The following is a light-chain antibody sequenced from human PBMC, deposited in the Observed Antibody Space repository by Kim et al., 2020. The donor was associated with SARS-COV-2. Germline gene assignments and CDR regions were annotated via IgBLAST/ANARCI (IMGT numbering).Light chain of an antibody. CDR3: QQYSSSPAT. CDR2: GAS. CDR1: QSVSSNY. Sequence: PGERAPRSCRASQSVSSNYLAWYQQKPGQAPRLLIYGASSRATGIPDRFSGSGSGTDFTLTITRLEPEDFAVYYCQQYSSSPATFGQGTKVDIK. J-gene: IGKJ1*01. V-gene: IGKV3-20*01.